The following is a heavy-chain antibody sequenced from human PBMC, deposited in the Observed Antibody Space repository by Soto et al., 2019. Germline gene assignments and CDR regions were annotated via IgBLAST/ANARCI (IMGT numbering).Heavy chain of an antibody. CDR3: TRDQTYAGNWYDY. V-gene: IGHV3-74*01. CDR2: SNTDGSSV. J-gene: IGHJ4*02. CDR1: GFTFSSYW. Sequence: EVQLVESGGGLVQPGGSLRLSCAASGFTFSSYWMHWVRQAPGKWLVWVSRSNTDGSSVDYADPVKGRFTISRDNAKNTLYLQMNSLRTEDTAVYYCTRDQTYAGNWYDYWGQGTLVSVSS. D-gene: IGHD1-20*01.